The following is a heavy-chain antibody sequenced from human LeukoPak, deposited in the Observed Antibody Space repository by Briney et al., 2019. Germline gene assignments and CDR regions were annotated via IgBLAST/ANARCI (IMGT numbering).Heavy chain of an antibody. J-gene: IGHJ4*02. CDR2: ISGNSAGT. CDR3: AKGYDFWSGGIDY. V-gene: IGHV3-23*01. Sequence: GGSLRLSCAASGFTFSGYAMTWVRQAPGKGLEWVSAISGNSAGTYYADSVKGRFTISRDNSKITLYLQMNSLRAEDTAVYYCAKGYDFWSGGIDYWGQGTLVTASS. D-gene: IGHD3-3*01. CDR1: GFTFSGYA.